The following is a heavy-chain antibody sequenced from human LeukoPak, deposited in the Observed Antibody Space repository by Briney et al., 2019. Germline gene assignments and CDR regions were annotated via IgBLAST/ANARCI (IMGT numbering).Heavy chain of an antibody. J-gene: IGHJ4*02. CDR3: ATGSGYSYGHFDY. Sequence: GESLKISFKGSGYGFTSYWIGWVRQVPGKGLEWMGIIYPGDSDTRYSPSFQGQVTISAAKSISTAYLQWSSLKASDTAMYYCATGSGYSYGHFDYWGQGTLVTVSS. CDR2: IYPGDSDT. D-gene: IGHD5-18*01. CDR1: GYGFTSYW. V-gene: IGHV5-51*01.